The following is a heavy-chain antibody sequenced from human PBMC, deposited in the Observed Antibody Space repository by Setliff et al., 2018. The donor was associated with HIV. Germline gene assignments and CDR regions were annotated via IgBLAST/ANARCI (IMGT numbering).Heavy chain of an antibody. CDR2: INPSGGSS. J-gene: IGHJ6*02. CDR1: GYTFTSYY. V-gene: IGHV1-46*01. CDR3: SRDGRAVTSLMVVVSLKNGMDV. Sequence: ASVKVSCKASGYTFTSYYMNWVRQAPGQGLEWMGIINPSGGSSTYAQKFQGRVAMTRDTSTSTVYMELSSLRSEDTAVYYCSRDGRAVTSLMVVVSLKNGMDVWGQGTTVTVSS. D-gene: IGHD3-22*01.